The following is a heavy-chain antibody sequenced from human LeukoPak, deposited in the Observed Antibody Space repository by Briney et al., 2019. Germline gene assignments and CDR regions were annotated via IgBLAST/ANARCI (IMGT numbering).Heavy chain of an antibody. CDR1: GFTFSSYS. CDR3: ARDLYGSGNYYLVY. J-gene: IGHJ4*02. Sequence: PGGSLRLSCAASGFTFSSYSMNWVRQAPGKGLEWVSYITTSSNTVYYADSVKGRFTISRDNAQNSLYLQMNSLRAEDTAVYYCARDLYGSGNYYLVYWGQGTLVTVSS. D-gene: IGHD3-10*01. CDR2: ITTSSNTV. V-gene: IGHV3-48*01.